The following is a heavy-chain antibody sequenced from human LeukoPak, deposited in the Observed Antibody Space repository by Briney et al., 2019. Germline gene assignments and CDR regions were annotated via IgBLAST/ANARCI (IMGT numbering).Heavy chain of an antibody. CDR1: GDTFTDYY. Sequence: ATVKISCKVSGDTFTDYYMHWVQQAPGKGLEWMGLVDPEDGETIYAEKFQGRVTITADTSTDTAYMELSSLRSEDTAVYYCAKGELHWFDPWGQGTLVTVSS. D-gene: IGHD1-26*01. V-gene: IGHV1-69-2*01. CDR3: AKGELHWFDP. J-gene: IGHJ5*02. CDR2: VDPEDGET.